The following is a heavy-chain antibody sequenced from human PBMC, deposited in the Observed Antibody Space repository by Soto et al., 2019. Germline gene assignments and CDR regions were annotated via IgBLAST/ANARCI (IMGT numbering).Heavy chain of an antibody. CDR1: GYTFTSYG. CDR2: ISAYNGNT. Sequence: QVQLVQSGAEVKKPGASVKVSCKASGYTFTSYGISWVRQAPGQGLEWMGWISAYNGNTNYAQKLQGRVTMTTDTSTSTAYMELRSLRSDDTAVYYYAREGAQLRYFDWLLTPFYFDYWGQGTLVTVSS. CDR3: AREGAQLRYFDWLLTPFYFDY. D-gene: IGHD3-9*01. J-gene: IGHJ4*02. V-gene: IGHV1-18*01.